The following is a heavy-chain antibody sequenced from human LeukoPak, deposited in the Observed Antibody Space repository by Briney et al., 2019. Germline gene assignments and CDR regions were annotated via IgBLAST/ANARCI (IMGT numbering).Heavy chain of an antibody. CDR3: ARREMALRATDY. V-gene: IGHV4-39*01. J-gene: IGHJ4*02. Sequence: SETLSLTCTVSGGSISGSSYYWGWIRQPPGKGLEWIGSIYYSGSTYYNPSLKSRVTISVDTSKNQSSLKLSSVTAADTAVHYCARREMALRATDYWGQGTLVTVSS. D-gene: IGHD5-24*01. CDR2: IYYSGST. CDR1: GGSISGSSYY.